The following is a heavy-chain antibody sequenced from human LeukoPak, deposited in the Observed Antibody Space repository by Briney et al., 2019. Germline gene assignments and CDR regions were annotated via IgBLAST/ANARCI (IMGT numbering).Heavy chain of an antibody. CDR1: GFTFSDYA. J-gene: IGHJ4*02. CDR2: ISYDGSNK. D-gene: IGHD2-15*01. V-gene: IGHV3-30*04. CDR3: AKGKALLEYYFDY. Sequence: GGSLRLSCAASGFTFSDYAMSWVRQAPGKGLEWVAVISYDGSNKYYADSVKGRFTISRDNSKNTLYLQMNSLRAEDTAVFYCAKGKALLEYYFDYWGQGTLVTVSS.